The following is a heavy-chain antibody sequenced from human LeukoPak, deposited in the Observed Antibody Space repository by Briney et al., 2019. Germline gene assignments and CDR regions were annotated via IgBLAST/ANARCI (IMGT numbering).Heavy chain of an antibody. J-gene: IGHJ6*04. Sequence: PGGSLRLSCAASGFIFDDYAMHWVRQVPGKGLEWVSGITWNSGTIDYADSVKGRFTISRDNAKNSLYLQMNSLRAEDTAVYYCAELGITMIGGVWGKGTTVTISS. CDR1: GFIFDDYA. V-gene: IGHV3-9*01. D-gene: IGHD3-10*02. CDR2: ITWNSGTI. CDR3: AELGITMIGGV.